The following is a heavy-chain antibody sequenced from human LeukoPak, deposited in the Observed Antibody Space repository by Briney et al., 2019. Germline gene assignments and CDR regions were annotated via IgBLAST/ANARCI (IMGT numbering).Heavy chain of an antibody. V-gene: IGHV4-59*01. J-gene: IGHJ4*02. CDR1: GGSISSYY. CDR3: ASSGWSGGY. D-gene: IGHD6-19*01. Sequence: SETLSLTCTVSGGSISSYYWSWIRQPPGMGLEWIGYIYYSGSTNYNPSLKSRVTIPVDTSKNQFSLKLSSVTAADTAVYYCASSGWSGGYWGQGTLVTVSS. CDR2: IYYSGST.